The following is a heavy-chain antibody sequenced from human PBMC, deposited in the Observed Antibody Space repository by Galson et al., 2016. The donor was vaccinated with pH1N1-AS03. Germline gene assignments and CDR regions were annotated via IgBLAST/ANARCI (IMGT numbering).Heavy chain of an antibody. V-gene: IGHV4-34*12. CDR2: IIIGRGLPP. J-gene: IGHJ4*02. D-gene: IGHD3-10*01. Sequence: ETLSLTCTVSRGSFGGAYWMWIRQPPGKGLEWIGEIIIGRGLPPTYTPSLKRRVTISIDTSRGELSLKLRSVTAADTGVYYCARRPTGIDYWGQGVQVTVSS. CDR1: RGSFGGAY. CDR3: ARRPTGIDY.